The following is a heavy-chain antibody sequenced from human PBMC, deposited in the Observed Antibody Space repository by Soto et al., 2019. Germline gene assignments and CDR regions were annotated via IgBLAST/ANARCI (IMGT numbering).Heavy chain of an antibody. CDR2: ISYDGSNK. V-gene: IGHV3-30*18. CDR1: GFTFSSYG. Sequence: QVQLVESGGGVVQPGRSLRLSCAASGFTFSSYGMHWVRQASGKGLEWVAVISYDGSNKYYADSVKGRFTISRDNSKNTLYLQMNSLRAEDTAVYYCAKDEGVLWFGEFLNWFDPWGQGTLVTVSS. D-gene: IGHD3-10*01. J-gene: IGHJ5*02. CDR3: AKDEGVLWFGEFLNWFDP.